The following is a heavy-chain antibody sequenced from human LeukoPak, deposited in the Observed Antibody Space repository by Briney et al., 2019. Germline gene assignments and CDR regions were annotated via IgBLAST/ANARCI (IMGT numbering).Heavy chain of an antibody. CDR1: GYTLTELS. CDR3: ATDAPHYYGSALDV. CDR2: FDPEDGET. Sequence: ASVKVSCEVSGYTLTELSMHWVRQAPGKGLEWMGGFDPEDGETIYAQKFQGRVTMTEDTSTDTAYMELSSLRSEDTAVYYCATDAPHYYGSALDVWGQGTTVTVSS. D-gene: IGHD3-10*01. J-gene: IGHJ6*02. V-gene: IGHV1-24*01.